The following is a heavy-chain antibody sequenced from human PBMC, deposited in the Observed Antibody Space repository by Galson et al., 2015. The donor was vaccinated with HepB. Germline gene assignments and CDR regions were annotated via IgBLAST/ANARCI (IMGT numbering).Heavy chain of an antibody. Sequence: SLRLSCAASGFTFDDYAMHWVRQAPGKGLVWVSRINGDGSSTSYADSVKGRFTISRDNAKNTLYLQMNSLRAEDTAVYYCAREMATTPYFDLWGRGTLVTVSS. V-gene: IGHV3-74*01. CDR2: INGDGSST. CDR1: GFTFDDYA. CDR3: AREMATTPYFDL. J-gene: IGHJ2*01. D-gene: IGHD5-24*01.